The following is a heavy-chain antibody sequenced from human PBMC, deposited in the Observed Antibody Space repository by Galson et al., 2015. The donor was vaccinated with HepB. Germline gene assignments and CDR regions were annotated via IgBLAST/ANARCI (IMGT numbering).Heavy chain of an antibody. J-gene: IGHJ4*02. V-gene: IGHV1-8*01. CDR1: GYTLTSYD. D-gene: IGHD6-19*01. CDR3: ARDAYSSGWYKGNDY. Sequence: SVKVSCKASGYTLTSYDINWVRQATGQGLEWMGWMNPNSGNTGYAKKFQVRVTMTRNTSISTAYMELSSLRSEDTAVYYWARDAYSSGWYKGNDYWGQGTLVTVSS. CDR2: MNPNSGNT.